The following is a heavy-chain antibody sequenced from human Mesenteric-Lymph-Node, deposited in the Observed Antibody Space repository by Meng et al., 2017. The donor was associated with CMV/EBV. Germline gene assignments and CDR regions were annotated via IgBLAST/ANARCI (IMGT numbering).Heavy chain of an antibody. CDR1: GYSFTDYY. CDR3: AREASAVVLDY. V-gene: IGHV1-2*02. CDR2: INPNSGGT. J-gene: IGHJ4*02. D-gene: IGHD6-13*01. Sequence: ASVKVSCKASGYSFTDYYMHWVRQAPGQGLERMGWINPNSGGTDYAQKFQGRVTLTRDTSISTAYMELSRLRSDDTAIYYCAREASAVVLDYWGQGTLVTVS.